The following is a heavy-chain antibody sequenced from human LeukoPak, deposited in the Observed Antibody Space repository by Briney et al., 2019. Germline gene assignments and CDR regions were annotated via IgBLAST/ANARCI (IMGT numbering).Heavy chain of an antibody. CDR1: GFTFSNYA. Sequence: PGGSLRLSCGASGFTFSNYAMHWVRQAPGKGLEWVSLISYNGNKKHYSDSVKGRFTISRDNSKNTLWLHMNSLRPDDTAVYYCANAGRDSSSTISCGMDVWGQGTTVTVSS. V-gene: IGHV3-30-3*02. CDR3: ANAGRDSSSTISCGMDV. D-gene: IGHD6-13*01. CDR2: ISYNGNKK. J-gene: IGHJ6*02.